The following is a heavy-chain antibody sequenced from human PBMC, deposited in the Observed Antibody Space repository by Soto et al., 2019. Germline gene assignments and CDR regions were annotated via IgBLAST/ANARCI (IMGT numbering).Heavy chain of an antibody. V-gene: IGHV1-69*12. D-gene: IGHD3-10*01. CDR3: AQVRGPFEESPDY. J-gene: IGHJ4*02. CDR1: GGTFSSYA. Sequence: QVQLVQSGAEVKKPGSSVKVSCKASGGTFSSYAISWVRQAPGQGLEWMGGIIPIFGTANYAQKFQGRVTITEDESTSTAYMERGSLRSENTAVYYCAQVRGPFEESPDYWGQGTLVTVSS. CDR2: IIPIFGTA.